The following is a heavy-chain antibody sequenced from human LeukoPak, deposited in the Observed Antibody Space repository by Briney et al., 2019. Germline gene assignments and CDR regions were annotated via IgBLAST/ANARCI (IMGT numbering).Heavy chain of an antibody. CDR2: IDNRGST. D-gene: IGHD1-26*01. CDR1: GGSIRSYF. J-gene: IGHJ4*02. CDR3: ARGGSYTPY. Sequence: PSETLSLTCAVSGGSIRSYFWSWIRQPPGKGLEWIGYIDNRGSTNYNPSLKSRVTISVDTSKNQFSLKLNSVTAADTAVYYCARGGSYTPYWGQGTLVTVSS. V-gene: IGHV4-59*08.